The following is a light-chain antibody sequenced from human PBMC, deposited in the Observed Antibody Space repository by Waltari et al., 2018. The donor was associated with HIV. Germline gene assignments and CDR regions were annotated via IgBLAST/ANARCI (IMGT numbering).Light chain of an antibody. Sequence: QSALTQARSVSGSPGQSVTISCTGTNSDVGSYNLVSWYQQHPGNAPQLLLYDVSKRPSGVPDRFSGSKSGNTASLTISVLQAEDEADYYCCSYAGRNTLGVFGGGTKLTVL. CDR1: NSDVGSYNL. J-gene: IGLJ3*02. CDR3: CSYAGRNTLGV. V-gene: IGLV2-11*01. CDR2: DVS.